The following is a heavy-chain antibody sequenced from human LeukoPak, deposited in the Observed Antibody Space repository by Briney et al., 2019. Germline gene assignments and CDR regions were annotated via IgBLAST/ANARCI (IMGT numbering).Heavy chain of an antibody. CDR1: RFTFNSYG. CDR2: IWYDGNNK. CDR3: AREHTTVTSLLDY. J-gene: IGHJ4*02. V-gene: IGHV3-33*01. D-gene: IGHD4-17*01. Sequence: GGSLRPSCAASRFTFNSYGIHWVRQAPGKGLEWVAVIWYDGNNKYYADSVKGRFTISRDSSKNTMYLQMNSLRAEDTAVYYCAREHTTVTSLLDYWGQGTLVTVSS.